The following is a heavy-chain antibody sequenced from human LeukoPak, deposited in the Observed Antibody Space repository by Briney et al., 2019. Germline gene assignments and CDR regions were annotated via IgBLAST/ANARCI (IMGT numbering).Heavy chain of an antibody. CDR2: IYTSGST. V-gene: IGHV4-4*07. Sequence: SETLSLTCTVSGGSISSYYWSWIRQPAGKGLEWIGRIYTSGSTNYNPSLKSRVTMSVDTSKNQFSLKLSSVTAADTAVYYCARINNVYDILTGYYHPRGIDYWGQGTLVTVSS. CDR1: GGSISSYY. J-gene: IGHJ4*02. D-gene: IGHD3-9*01. CDR3: ARINNVYDILTGYYHPRGIDY.